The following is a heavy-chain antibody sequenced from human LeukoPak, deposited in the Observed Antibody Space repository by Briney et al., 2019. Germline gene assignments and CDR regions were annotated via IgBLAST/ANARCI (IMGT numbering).Heavy chain of an antibody. V-gene: IGHV3-30-3*01. CDR2: ISYDGSNK. CDR3: AKEGRSLQTY. D-gene: IGHD5-24*01. CDR1: GFTFSSYA. J-gene: IGHJ4*02. Sequence: RPGGSLRLSCTASGFTFSSYAMHWVRQAPGKGLEWVAVISYDGSNKYYADSVKGRFTISRDNAKNSLYLQMNSLRVEDTAVYYCAKEGRSLQTYWGQGTLVTVSS.